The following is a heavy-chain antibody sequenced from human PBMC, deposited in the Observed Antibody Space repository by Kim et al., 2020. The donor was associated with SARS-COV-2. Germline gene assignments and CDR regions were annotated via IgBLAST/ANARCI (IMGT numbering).Heavy chain of an antibody. J-gene: IGHJ5*02. Sequence: GGSLRLSCAASGFTFSSYGMHWVHQAPGKGLEWVAVISYDGSNKYYADSVKGRFTISRDNSKNTLYLQMNSLRAEDTAVYYCALIGQDFDPWGQGTLVTVSS. CDR3: ALIGQDFDP. V-gene: IGHV3-30*03. D-gene: IGHD2-15*01. CDR2: ISYDGSNK. CDR1: GFTFSSYG.